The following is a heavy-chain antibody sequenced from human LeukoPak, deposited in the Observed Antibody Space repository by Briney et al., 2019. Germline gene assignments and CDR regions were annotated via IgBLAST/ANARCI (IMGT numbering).Heavy chain of an antibody. Sequence: GASVKVSCKASGYTFTGYYMHWVRQAPGQGLEWMGWINPNSGGTNYAQKFQGRVTVTRDTSISTAYMELSRLRSDDTAVYYCATTAPISMVRGVSFDFDYWGQGTLVTVSS. J-gene: IGHJ4*02. CDR2: INPNSGGT. V-gene: IGHV1-2*02. CDR1: GYTFTGYY. D-gene: IGHD3-10*01. CDR3: ATTAPISMVRGVSFDFDY.